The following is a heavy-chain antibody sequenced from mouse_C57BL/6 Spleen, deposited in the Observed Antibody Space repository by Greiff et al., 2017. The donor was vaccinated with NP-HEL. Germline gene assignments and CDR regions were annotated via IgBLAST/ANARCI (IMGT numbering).Heavy chain of an antibody. J-gene: IGHJ1*03. CDR1: GYTFTDYY. CDR2: INPNNGGT. D-gene: IGHD2-4*01. V-gene: IGHV1-26*01. Sequence: VQLQQSGPELVKPGASVKISCKASGYTFTDYYMNWVKQSHGKSLEWIGDINPNNGGTSYNQKFKGKATLTVDKSSSPAYMELRSLPSEDSAVYYCARGIYYDYDGGYFDVGGTGTTVTVSS. CDR3: ARGIYYDYDGGYFDV.